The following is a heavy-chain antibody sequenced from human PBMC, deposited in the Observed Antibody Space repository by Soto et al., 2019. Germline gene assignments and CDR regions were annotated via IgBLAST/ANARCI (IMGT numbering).Heavy chain of an antibody. J-gene: IGHJ4*02. CDR3: ARESEDLTSNLDY. CDR2: ISSTTNYL. CDR1: GFTFTRYS. V-gene: IGHV3-21*06. Sequence: RRLSCAASGFTFTRYSMNWVRQGPGKGLEWVSSISSTTNYLYYGDSMNGRFTISRDNAKNSLYLEMNSLRAEDTAVYYCARESEDLTSNLDYWGQGTLVTVSS.